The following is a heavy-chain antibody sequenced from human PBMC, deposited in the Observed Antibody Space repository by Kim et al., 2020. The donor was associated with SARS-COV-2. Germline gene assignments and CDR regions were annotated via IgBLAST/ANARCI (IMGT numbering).Heavy chain of an antibody. V-gene: IGHV1-46*01. Sequence: ASVKVSCKASGYTFTSYYMHWVRQAPGQGLEWMGIIKPSGCSTSYAQKFQGRVTMTRDTSTSTVYMEVSSLRSEDTAVYYCARDLGGVYGYDPYFDYWGQGNLVPVSS. CDR3: ARDLGGVYGYDPYFDY. CDR2: IKPSGCST. D-gene: IGHD5-12*01. J-gene: IGHJ4*02. CDR1: GYTFTSYY.